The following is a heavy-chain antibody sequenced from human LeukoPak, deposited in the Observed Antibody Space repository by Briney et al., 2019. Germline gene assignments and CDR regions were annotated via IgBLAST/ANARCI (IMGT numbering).Heavy chain of an antibody. CDR3: ARASLIGDGDFFDY. V-gene: IGHV1-46*01. Sequence: ASSKVSCKASGYTFSSYYIHWVRQAPGQGPEWMGIINPSAGTNSYAQKFQGRVTMTRDMSTDTLYLDLSSLTSEDTAVYYCARASLIGDGDFFDYWGQGTLVTVST. CDR1: GYTFSSYY. D-gene: IGHD5-24*01. J-gene: IGHJ4*02. CDR2: INPSAGTN.